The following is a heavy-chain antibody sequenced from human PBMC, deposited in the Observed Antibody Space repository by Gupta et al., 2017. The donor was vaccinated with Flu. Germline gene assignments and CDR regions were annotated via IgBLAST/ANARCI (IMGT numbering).Heavy chain of an antibody. CDR1: GYNFTNYW. Sequence: EVQLVQSGAAVTKPGESLKISCTASGYNFTNYWIAWVRQMPGKGLDWMGIIHPGDSDSTYSPSFQGLVTISAAISINTAYLQWNSLKASDTAMYYCVRQENMDTYKPSAFPDYWGQGALVTVSP. V-gene: IGHV5-51*01. CDR3: VRQENMDTYKPSAFPDY. J-gene: IGHJ4*02. CDR2: IHPGDSDS. D-gene: IGHD5-18*01.